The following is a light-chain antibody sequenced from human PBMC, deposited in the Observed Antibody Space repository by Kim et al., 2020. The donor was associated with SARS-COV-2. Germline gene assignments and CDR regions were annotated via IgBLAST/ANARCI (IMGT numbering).Light chain of an antibody. J-gene: IGLJ2*01. Sequence: GQSVTISCTGTSRDVGGHDRVSWYQQPPGTAPKLMIYEVTNRPSGVPDRFSGSKSGNTASLTISGLQDEDEADYYCSSYMTVGTVVFGGGTQLTVL. CDR2: EVT. V-gene: IGLV2-18*02. CDR1: SRDVGGHDR. CDR3: SSYMTVGTVV.